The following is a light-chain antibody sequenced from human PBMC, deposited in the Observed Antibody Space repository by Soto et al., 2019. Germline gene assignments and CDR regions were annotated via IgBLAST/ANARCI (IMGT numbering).Light chain of an antibody. CDR2: EGS. CDR3: CSYAGSSTWV. CDR1: SSDVGSYNV. V-gene: IGLV2-23*01. J-gene: IGLJ3*02. Sequence: QSVLTQPASASGSPGQSITISCTGTSSDVGSYNVVSWYQQHPGKAPKLMIYEGSKRPSGVSNRFSGSKSGNTASLTISGLQAEDEADYYCCSYAGSSTWVFGGGTKLTVL.